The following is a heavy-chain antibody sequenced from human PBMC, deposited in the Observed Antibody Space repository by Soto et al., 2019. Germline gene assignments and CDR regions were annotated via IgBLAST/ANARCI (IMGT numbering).Heavy chain of an antibody. Sequence: GESLNISCKGSGYSFTSCWIGWVRQMPGKGLEWMGIIYPVYSDTRYSPSFQGQITISSDKSISTAYLQWSSLKSLDTAMYYCARGQSIAAGVGYGAYYYYMYVRAQGTPVPVSS. CDR3: ARGQSIAAGVGYGAYYYYMYV. CDR1: GYSFTSCW. D-gene: IGHD6-6*01. J-gene: IGHJ6*03. CDR2: IYPVYSDT. V-gene: IGHV5-51*01.